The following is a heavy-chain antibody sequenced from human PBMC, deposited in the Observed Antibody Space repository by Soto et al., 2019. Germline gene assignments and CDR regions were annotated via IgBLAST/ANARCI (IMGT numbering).Heavy chain of an antibody. V-gene: IGHV5-51*01. D-gene: IGHD3-10*01. CDR2: IYPGDSDT. CDR1: GYSFTSYW. J-gene: IGHJ6*02. Sequence: EVQLVQSGAEVKKPGESLKISCKGSGYSFTSYWIGWVRQMPGKGLEWMGIIYPGDSDTRYSPSFQGQVTISADKSISTAYLQWSSVKASDTAMCYCARLKWFGDLHYGMDVWGQGTTVTVSS. CDR3: ARLKWFGDLHYGMDV.